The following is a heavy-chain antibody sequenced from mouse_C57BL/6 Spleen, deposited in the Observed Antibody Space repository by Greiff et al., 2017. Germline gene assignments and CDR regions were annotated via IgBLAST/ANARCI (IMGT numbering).Heavy chain of an antibody. J-gene: IGHJ2*01. V-gene: IGHV1-64*01. CDR3: ASGTYCSSLDY. D-gene: IGHD1-1*01. CDR2: IHPTSGST. CDR1: GYTFTSYW. Sequence: QVQLQQPGAELVKPGASVKLSCKASGYTFTSYWMHWVMQRPGQGLEWIGMIHPTSGSTNYNEKFKSKATLTVDKSSSTAYMQLGSLTSEDSAVYYCASGTYCSSLDYWGQGTTLTVSS.